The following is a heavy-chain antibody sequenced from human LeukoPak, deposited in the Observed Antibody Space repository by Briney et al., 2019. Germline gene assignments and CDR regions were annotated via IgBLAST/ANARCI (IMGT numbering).Heavy chain of an antibody. D-gene: IGHD6-19*01. V-gene: IGHV3-15*01. CDR2: IKSKTDGWTT. Sequence: GGSLRLSCAASGFTFSNAWMSWVRQAPGKGLEWVGRIKSKTDGWTTDYAAPVKGRFTISRDDLKNTLYLQMNSLRAEDTAVYYCAKGLHSSGWYSRTRADYYYGMDVWGQGTTVTVSS. J-gene: IGHJ6*02. CDR1: GFTFSNAW. CDR3: AKGLHSSGWYSRTRADYYYGMDV.